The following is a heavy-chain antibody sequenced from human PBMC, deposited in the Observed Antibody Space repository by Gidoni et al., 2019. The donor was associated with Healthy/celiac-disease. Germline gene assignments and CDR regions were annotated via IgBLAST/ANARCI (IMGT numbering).Heavy chain of an antibody. J-gene: IGHJ4*02. CDR1: GFTFSSYG. Sequence: QVQLVESGGGVVQPGRSLRLSCAASGFTFSSYGMHWVRQAAGKGLEWVAVISYDGSNKYYADSVKGRFTISRDNSKNTLYLQMNSLRAEDTAVYYCASLSPKDYWGQGTLVTVSS. CDR3: ASLSPKDY. D-gene: IGHD3-16*02. V-gene: IGHV3-30*03. CDR2: ISYDGSNK.